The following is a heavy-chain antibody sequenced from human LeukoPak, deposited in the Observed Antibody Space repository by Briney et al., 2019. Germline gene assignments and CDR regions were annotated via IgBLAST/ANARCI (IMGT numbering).Heavy chain of an antibody. D-gene: IGHD3-9*01. V-gene: IGHV3-30*03. CDR3: ASPGATDWTDFDY. CDR2: ISYDGSDR. CDR1: GISFKNYA. J-gene: IGHJ4*02. Sequence: GGSLRLSCVASGISFKNYAMHWVRQAPGKGLEWVAMISYDGSDRKYVDSVKGRFTISRDNSRNTVHLQMSSLKAEDTAMYYCASPGATDWTDFDYWGQGSLVTVSS.